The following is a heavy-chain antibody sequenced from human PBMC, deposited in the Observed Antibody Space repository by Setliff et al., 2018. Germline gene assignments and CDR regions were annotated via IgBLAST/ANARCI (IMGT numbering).Heavy chain of an antibody. CDR2: ISGSGGST. CDR1: GFTFSSYA. Sequence: GESLKISCAASGFTFSSYAMSWVRQAPGKGLEWVSAISGSGGSTYYADSVKGRFTISRDNSKNTLYLQMNSLRAEDTAVYYCARGVLTVSGLYFEYWGQGSLVTVSS. J-gene: IGHJ4*02. CDR3: ARGVLTVSGLYFEY. V-gene: IGHV3-23*01. D-gene: IGHD6-19*01.